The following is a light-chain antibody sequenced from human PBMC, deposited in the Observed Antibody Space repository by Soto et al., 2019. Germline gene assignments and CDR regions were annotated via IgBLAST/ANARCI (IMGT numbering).Light chain of an antibody. V-gene: IGLV1-44*01. CDR1: SSSIGKNS. CDR3: SVWDDSLNGRV. CDR2: RNN. Sequence: QSVLTQPPSASGTPGQRVTISCSGRSSSIGKNSVNWYQQFPGTAPKLLIYRNNQRPSGVPDRFSGSKSGTSASLAISGLQSEDEADYYCSVWDDSLNGRVFGGGTKLTVL. J-gene: IGLJ3*02.